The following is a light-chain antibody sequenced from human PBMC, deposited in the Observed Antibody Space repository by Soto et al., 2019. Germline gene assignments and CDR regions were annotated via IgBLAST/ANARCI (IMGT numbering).Light chain of an antibody. CDR3: QQYGNAPQT. CDR1: QSVSSNY. Sequence: IVLTQSPGTLSLSPGERATLFCRASQSVSSNYLAWYQQKPGQAPRPLISGVSSRATGVPDRFSGSGSGTDFTLTINRLEPEDFAVYHCQQYGNAPQTFGQGTKLEIK. CDR2: GVS. J-gene: IGKJ2*01. V-gene: IGKV3-20*01.